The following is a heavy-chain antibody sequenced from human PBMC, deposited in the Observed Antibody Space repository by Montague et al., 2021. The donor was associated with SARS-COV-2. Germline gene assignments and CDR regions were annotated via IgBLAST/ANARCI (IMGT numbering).Heavy chain of an antibody. V-gene: IGHV4-34*01. CDR2: IHHGGST. Sequence: SETLSLTCAVHGGSFSTYSWNWIRQPPGKGLEWIGEIHHGGSTNYNPSLKSRVTIPADTPKNQFSLRLTSVAAADTAVYYCARLGDGVVPSPILGVGPYYSYYYMDVWGAGTTVTVSS. D-gene: IGHD3-10*01. CDR1: GGSFSTYS. CDR3: ARLGDGVVPSPILGVGPYYSYYYMDV. J-gene: IGHJ6*03.